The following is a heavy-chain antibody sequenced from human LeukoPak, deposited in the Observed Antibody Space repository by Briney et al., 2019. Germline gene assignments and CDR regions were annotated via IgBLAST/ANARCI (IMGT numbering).Heavy chain of an antibody. D-gene: IGHD3-10*01. CDR3: ASLNSGSYSDY. J-gene: IGHJ4*02. V-gene: IGHV1-46*01. CDR1: GYTFTSYG. CDR2: INPSGGST. Sequence: ASVKVSCKASGYTFTSYGISWVRQAPGQGLEWMGIINPSGGSTSYAQKFQGRVTMTRDTSTSTVYMELSSLRSEDTAVYYCASLNSGSYSDYWGQGTLVTVSS.